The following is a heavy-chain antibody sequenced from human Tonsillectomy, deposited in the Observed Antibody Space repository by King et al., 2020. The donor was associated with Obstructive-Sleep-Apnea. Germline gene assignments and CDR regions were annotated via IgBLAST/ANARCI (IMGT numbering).Heavy chain of an antibody. CDR2: IAFSGST. D-gene: IGHD3/OR15-3a*01. V-gene: IGHV4-39*07. J-gene: IGHJ5*02. Sequence: QLQESGPGLVKPSETLSLTCTVSGGSISSISYYWGWIRQPPGKGLVWIGSIAFSGSTYSNPCLKSRVTISVDTSKNQFSLKLSSVTAADTAVYYCAALDEWFDPWGQGTLVTVSS. CDR1: GGSISSISYY. CDR3: AALDEWFDP.